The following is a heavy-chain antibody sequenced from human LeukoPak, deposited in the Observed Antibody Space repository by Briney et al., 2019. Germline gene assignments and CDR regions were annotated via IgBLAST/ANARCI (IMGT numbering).Heavy chain of an antibody. CDR3: ARSKIDY. CDR1: GFTFSNYW. CDR2: INEDGSEK. Sequence: GGSLRLSCTASGFTFSNYWMMWVRQAPGRGLEWVANINEDGSEKYYADSVEGRFTISRDNAKNSLDLQMNSLRADDTAIYYCARSKIDYWGQGTLVTVSS. J-gene: IGHJ4*02. V-gene: IGHV3-7*01. D-gene: IGHD4-11*01.